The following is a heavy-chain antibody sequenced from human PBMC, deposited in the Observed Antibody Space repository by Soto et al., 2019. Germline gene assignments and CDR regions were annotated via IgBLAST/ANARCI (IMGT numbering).Heavy chain of an antibody. V-gene: IGHV1-69*02. CDR3: TTSYGSGYRAFDY. D-gene: IGHD3-10*01. CDR2: VNPILSMS. Sequence: QVQLVQSGAELKKPGSSVKVSCKASGDTFSFYTINWVRQAPGLGLEWMGRVNPILSMSNYAQKFQGRVTRTEDKSTSTAYMELRSLSSEDTAFYYCTTSYGSGYRAFDYGGQGALVTVSS. J-gene: IGHJ4*02. CDR1: GDTFSFYT.